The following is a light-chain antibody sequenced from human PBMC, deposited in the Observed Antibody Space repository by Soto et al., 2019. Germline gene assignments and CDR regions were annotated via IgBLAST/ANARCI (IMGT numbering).Light chain of an antibody. CDR2: KAS. Sequence: DIQMPQSPSTLSASVGDRVTIICRASQSISSWLAWYQQKPGKAPKLLISKASNLDSGVPSRFSGSGSGTEFNLTISSLQPEDFATYYCQQYNSFIWTFGRGTKVDIK. CDR1: QSISSW. V-gene: IGKV1-5*03. J-gene: IGKJ1*01. CDR3: QQYNSFIWT.